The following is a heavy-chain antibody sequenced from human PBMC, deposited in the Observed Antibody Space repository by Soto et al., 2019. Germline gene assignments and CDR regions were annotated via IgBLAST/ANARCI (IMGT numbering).Heavy chain of an antibody. V-gene: IGHV4-39*02. D-gene: IGHD4-17*01. CDR2: IYYSGST. CDR1: GGSISSSSYY. CDR3: ARDPGVTNYYFDY. J-gene: IGHJ4*02. Sequence: ASETLSLTCTVSGGSISSSSYYWGWIRQPPGKGLEWIGSIYYSGSTYYNPSLKSRVTISVDTSKNQFSLKLSSVTAADTAVYYCARDPGVTNYYFDYWGQGALVTVSS.